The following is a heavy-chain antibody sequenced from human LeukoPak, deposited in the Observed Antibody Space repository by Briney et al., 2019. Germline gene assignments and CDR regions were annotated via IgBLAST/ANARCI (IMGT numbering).Heavy chain of an antibody. CDR2: IYTGGST. CDR3: ARGIYGQYYFDF. V-gene: IGHV3-53*01. D-gene: IGHD3-10*01. Sequence: GGSLRLSCAASGFTVSSPYMTWVRQAPGKGLDWVSVIYTGGSTYYADSVRGRFTISRDTSKNTLYLQMNRLRAEDTAVYYCARGIYGQYYFDFWGQGTLVTVSS. CDR1: GFTVSSPY. J-gene: IGHJ4*02.